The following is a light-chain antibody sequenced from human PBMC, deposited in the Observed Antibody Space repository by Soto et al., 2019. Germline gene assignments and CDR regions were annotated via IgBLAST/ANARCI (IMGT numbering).Light chain of an antibody. J-gene: IGKJ1*01. CDR1: QSVSSSY. V-gene: IGKV3-20*01. Sequence: EIVLTQSPGTLSLSPGERATLSCRASQSVSSSYLAWYQQKTGQVPSLLISGASSRATGIPDRFSGSGSGTDFTLTISRLEPEDFAVYYCPQYGSSAGTFGQGTKVGIK. CDR3: PQYGSSAGT. CDR2: GAS.